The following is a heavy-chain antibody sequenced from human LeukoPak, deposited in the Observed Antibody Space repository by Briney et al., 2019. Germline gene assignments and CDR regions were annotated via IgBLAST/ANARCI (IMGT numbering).Heavy chain of an antibody. J-gene: IGHJ4*02. CDR2: IRSKAYGGTT. D-gene: IGHD3-22*01. CDR1: GFTFGDHA. CDR3: TYDSSGYSYYFDY. V-gene: IGHV3-49*04. Sequence: GRSLRLSCATSGFTFGDHAMSWVRQAPGKGLEWVGFIRSKAYGGTTDYAASVKGRFTISRDDSKSIAYLQMNSLKTEDTAVYYCTYDSSGYSYYFDYWGQGTLVTVSS.